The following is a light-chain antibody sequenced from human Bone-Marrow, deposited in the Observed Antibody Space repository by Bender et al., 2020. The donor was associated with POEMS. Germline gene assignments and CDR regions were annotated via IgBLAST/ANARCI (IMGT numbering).Light chain of an antibody. CDR1: NNNIGTFNF. Sequence: QSALTQPASVSGSPGRSITISCSGDNNNIGTFNFVSWYQQHPLKAPKLIIYDVTNRPSGISNRFSGSKSGYTASLTISGLQAEDEADYYCSSYTTSSTWVFGGGTKLTVL. J-gene: IGLJ3*02. CDR2: DVT. CDR3: SSYTTSSTWV. V-gene: IGLV2-14*03.